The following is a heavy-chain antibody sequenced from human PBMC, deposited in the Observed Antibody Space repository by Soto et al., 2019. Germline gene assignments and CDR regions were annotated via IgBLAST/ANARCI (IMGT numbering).Heavy chain of an antibody. V-gene: IGHV3-30*18. D-gene: IGHD6-19*01. CDR3: AKDGPPVAGTTYFDY. J-gene: IGHJ4*02. CDR2: ISYDGSNK. Sequence: GGSLRLSCAASGFTFSSYGMHWVRQAPGKGLEWVAVISYDGSNKYYADSVKGRFTISRDNSKNTLYLQMNSLRAEDTAVYYCAKDGPPVAGTTYFDYWGQGTLVTVSS. CDR1: GFTFSSYG.